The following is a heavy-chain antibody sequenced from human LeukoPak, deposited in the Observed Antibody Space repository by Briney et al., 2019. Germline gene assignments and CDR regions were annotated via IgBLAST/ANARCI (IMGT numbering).Heavy chain of an antibody. CDR3: AKTRDTLPNYFDY. V-gene: IGHV3-21*04. CDR1: GFTFSSYS. CDR2: ISSSSSYI. Sequence: GGSLRLSCAASGFTFSSYSMNWVRQAPGKGLEWVSSISSSSSYIYYADSVKGRFTISRDNAKNSLYLQMNSLRAEDTAVYYCAKTRDTLPNYFDYWGQGTLVTVSS. D-gene: IGHD3-16*01. J-gene: IGHJ4*02.